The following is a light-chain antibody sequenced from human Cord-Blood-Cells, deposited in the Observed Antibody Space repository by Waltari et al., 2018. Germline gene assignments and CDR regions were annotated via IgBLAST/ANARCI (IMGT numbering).Light chain of an antibody. CDR1: QSVSSSY. CDR3: QQYGSSPLGT. J-gene: IGKJ1*01. Sequence: EIVLTQSPGTLSLSPGERATLSCRASQSVSSSYLAWYQQKPGQAPRLRIYGASSRATGIPDRFSGSGSGTDFTLTISRLEPEYFAVYYCQQYGSSPLGTFGQGTKVEIK. CDR2: GAS. V-gene: IGKV3-20*01.